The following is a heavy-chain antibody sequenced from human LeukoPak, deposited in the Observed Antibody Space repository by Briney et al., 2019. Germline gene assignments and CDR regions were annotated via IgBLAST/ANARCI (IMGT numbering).Heavy chain of an antibody. CDR2: VSRNGGAST. J-gene: IGHJ4*02. CDR3: AKTLAAAGSDY. CDR1: GFTFSNYV. D-gene: IGHD6-13*01. V-gene: IGHV3-23*01. Sequence: GGSLRLSCAASGFTFSNYVMTWVRQAPGKGLEWVSAVSRNGGASTYYADSVKGRFTISRDNSKNTLYLQMNSLRAEDTAGYYCAKTLAAAGSDYWGQGTLVTVSS.